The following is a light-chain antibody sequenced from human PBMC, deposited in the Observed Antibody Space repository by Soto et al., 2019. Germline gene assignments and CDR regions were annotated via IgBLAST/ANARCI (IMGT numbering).Light chain of an antibody. J-gene: IGLJ3*02. CDR1: SSNIGSNT. CDR2: SNN. Sequence: QSVLTQPPSASGTPGQRVTISCSGSSSNIGSNTVNWYQHLPGTAPKLLIYSNNQRPSGVPDRFSGSNSGTSASLAISGLQSADEADYYCAAWDDSPNGWVFGGGTKLTVL. V-gene: IGLV1-44*01. CDR3: AAWDDSPNGWV.